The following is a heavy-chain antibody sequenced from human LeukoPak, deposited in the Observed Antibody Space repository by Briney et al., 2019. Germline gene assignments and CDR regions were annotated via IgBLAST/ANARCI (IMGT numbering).Heavy chain of an antibody. D-gene: IGHD5-18*01. CDR3: AKGYSYDMTYYFDY. V-gene: IGHV3-9*03. Sequence: PGRSLRLSCAASGFTFDDYAMHWVRQAPGKRLEWVSGISWNSGNIGYADSVKGRFAISRDSAKNSLYLQMNSLRAEDMALYYCAKGYSYDMTYYFDYWGQGTLVTVSS. J-gene: IGHJ4*02. CDR2: ISWNSGNI. CDR1: GFTFDDYA.